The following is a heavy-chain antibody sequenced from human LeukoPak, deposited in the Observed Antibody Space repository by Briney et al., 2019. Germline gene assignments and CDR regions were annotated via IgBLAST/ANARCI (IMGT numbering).Heavy chain of an antibody. CDR1: GGTFSSYA. V-gene: IGHV1-69*13. CDR2: IIPLFGTT. J-gene: IGHJ4*02. Sequence: SVKVSCKASGGTFSSYAISWVRQAPGQGLEWMGGIIPLFGTTNYAQKFQGRVTITADESTSTAYMELRSLRSDDTAVYYCARGTDWDYDSSCVGPDCPFDYWGQGTLVTVSS. CDR3: ARGTDWDYDSSCVGPDCPFDY. D-gene: IGHD3-22*01.